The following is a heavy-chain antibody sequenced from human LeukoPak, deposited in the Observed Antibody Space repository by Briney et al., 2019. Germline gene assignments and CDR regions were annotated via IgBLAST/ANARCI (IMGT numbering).Heavy chain of an antibody. V-gene: IGHV3-23*01. CDR1: GFTFSSYA. D-gene: IGHD1-26*01. CDR3: AKGQEWELPSYFDY. Sequence: GGSLRLSCAASGFTFSSYAMSWVRQAPGEGLEWVSGIRGSGGSTYYADSVKGRFTISRDNSKNTLYLQMNSLRAEDTAVYYCAKGQEWELPSYFDYWGQGTLVTVSS. CDR2: IRGSGGST. J-gene: IGHJ4*02.